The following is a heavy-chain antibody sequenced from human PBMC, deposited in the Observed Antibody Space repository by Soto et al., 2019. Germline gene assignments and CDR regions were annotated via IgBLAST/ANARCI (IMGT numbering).Heavy chain of an antibody. CDR3: ARQFDYDTSGYYYAY. CDR2: IIPLFGTA. V-gene: IGHV1-69*13. CDR1: GGTFNKYA. Sequence: SVKVSCKASGGTFNKYAIDWVRQAPGQGLKWMGGIIPLFGTANYAQKFQGRVTITADEATSTAYMELSSLRSEDTAVYYCARQFDYDTSGYYYAYWGQGTLVTVSS. D-gene: IGHD3-22*01. J-gene: IGHJ4*02.